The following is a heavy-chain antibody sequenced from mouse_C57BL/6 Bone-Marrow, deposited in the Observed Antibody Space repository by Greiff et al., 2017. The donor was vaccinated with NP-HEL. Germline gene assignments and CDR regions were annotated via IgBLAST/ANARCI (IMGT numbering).Heavy chain of an antibody. CDR2: IYPRSGNT. CDR3: ARGRYY. CDR1: GYTFTSYG. J-gene: IGHJ2*01. Sequence: VKLMESGAELARPGASVKLSCKASGYTFTSYGISWVKQRTGQGLEWIGEIYPRSGNTYYNEKFKGKATLTADKSSSTAYMELRSLTSEDSAVYFCARGRYYWGQGTTLTVSS. V-gene: IGHV1-81*01.